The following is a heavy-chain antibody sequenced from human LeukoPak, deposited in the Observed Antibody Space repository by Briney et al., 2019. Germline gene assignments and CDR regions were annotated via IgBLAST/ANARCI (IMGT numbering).Heavy chain of an antibody. CDR2: IKQDGSEK. CDR1: GFTFSSYW. Sequence: PGGSLRLSCAASGFTFSSYWMSWVRQAPGKGLEWVANIKQDGSEKYYVDSVKGRFTISRDNAKNSLYLQMNSLRAEDAAVYYCARDGMATITSLPGYWGQGTLVTVSS. CDR3: ARDGMATITSLPGY. D-gene: IGHD5-12*01. V-gene: IGHV3-7*03. J-gene: IGHJ4*02.